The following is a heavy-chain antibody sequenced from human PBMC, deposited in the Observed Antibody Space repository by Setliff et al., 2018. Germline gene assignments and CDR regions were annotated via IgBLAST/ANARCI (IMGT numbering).Heavy chain of an antibody. D-gene: IGHD3-3*01. Sequence: ETLSLTCTVSGDSISSSRYYWGWIRQPPGKGLAWLGSISNSGGTYYNPSLKSRVTISVDTSKNQFSLKLSPVTDADTAVYYCARHLDDFWSGYYVDYWGQGTLVTVSS. CDR1: GDSISSSRYY. J-gene: IGHJ4*02. CDR2: ISNSGGT. V-gene: IGHV4-39*01. CDR3: ARHLDDFWSGYYVDY.